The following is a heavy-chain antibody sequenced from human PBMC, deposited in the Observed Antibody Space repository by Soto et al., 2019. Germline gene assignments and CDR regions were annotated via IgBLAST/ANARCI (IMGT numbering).Heavy chain of an antibody. V-gene: IGHV1-69*13. J-gene: IGHJ4*02. D-gene: IGHD3-3*01. CDR1: GGSFGDSA. Sequence: ASVKVSCKASGGSFGDSAINWVRQTPGQGLEWLGGFIPVYRTLNYAQKFQGRVTITADESTGTAYMTLSSLASDDTAVYYCATGVIWIGYFTVDSWGQGTRVTVSS. CDR2: FIPVYRTL. CDR3: ATGVIWIGYFTVDS.